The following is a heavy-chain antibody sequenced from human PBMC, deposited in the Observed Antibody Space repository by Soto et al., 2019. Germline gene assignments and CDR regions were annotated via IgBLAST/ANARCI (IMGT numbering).Heavy chain of an antibody. CDR3: VRVLPRGWANFDY. V-gene: IGHV1-46*03. Sequence: QVRLVQSGAEVKKPGASVKVSCKASGYTFTSYYLHWVRQAPGQGLEWMGMINHSGGGTYYAQNFEGRVTMTRDTSTSTVSLELSSLRFEDTAVYYCVRVLPRGWANFDYWGQGTLVAVSS. D-gene: IGHD1-26*01. J-gene: IGHJ4*02. CDR1: GYTFTSYY. CDR2: INHSGGGT.